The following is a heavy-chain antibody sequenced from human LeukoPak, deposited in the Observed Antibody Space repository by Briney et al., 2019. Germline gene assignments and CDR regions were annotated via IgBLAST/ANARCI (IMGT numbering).Heavy chain of an antibody. J-gene: IGHJ5*02. CDR1: GYTFAIYG. V-gene: IGHV1-18*01. CDR3: AGDYCTRGGDCYKEDLFNP. Sequence: GASVKVSCKASGYTFAIYGISWVRHAPGQGLEWMAWISPYDGDTNYAQNFEGRVTMTTETSTSTAYMELRSLRSDDTAMYCCAGDYCTRGGDCYKEDLFNPWGQGTLVTVSS. D-gene: IGHD2-21*02. CDR2: ISPYDGDT.